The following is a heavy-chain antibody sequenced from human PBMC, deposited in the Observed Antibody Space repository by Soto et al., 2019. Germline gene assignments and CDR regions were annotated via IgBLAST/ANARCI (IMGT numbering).Heavy chain of an antibody. CDR2: INPNSGGT. V-gene: IGHV1-2*04. Sequence: QVQLVQSGAAVKKPGASVKVSCKASGYTFTGYYMHWVRQAPGQGLEWMGWINPNSGGTNYAQKFQGWVTMTRDTSISTAYMELSRLRSDDTAVYYCAREALSSSQGEGLDYWGQGTLVTVSS. D-gene: IGHD6-13*01. J-gene: IGHJ4*02. CDR1: GYTFTGYY. CDR3: AREALSSSQGEGLDY.